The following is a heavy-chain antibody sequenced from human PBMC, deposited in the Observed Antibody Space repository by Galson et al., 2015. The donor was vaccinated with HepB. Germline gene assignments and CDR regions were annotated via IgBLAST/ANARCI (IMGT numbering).Heavy chain of an antibody. D-gene: IGHD6-13*01. CDR2: TYYRSKWYN. CDR1: GDSVSSNSAA. J-gene: IGHJ5*02. Sequence: CAISGDSVSSNSAAWNWIRQSPSRGLEWLGRTYYRSKWYNDYAVSVKSRITINPDTSKNQFSLQLNSVTPEDTAVYYCASEQLVFIYNWIDPWGQGTLVTVSS. V-gene: IGHV6-1*01. CDR3: ASEQLVFIYNWIDP.